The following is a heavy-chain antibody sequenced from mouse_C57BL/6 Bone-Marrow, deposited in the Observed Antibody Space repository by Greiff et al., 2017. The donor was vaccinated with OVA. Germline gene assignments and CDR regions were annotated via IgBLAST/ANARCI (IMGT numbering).Heavy chain of an antibody. Sequence: VQLQQSGAELVRPGASVKLSCTASGFNIKDDYMHWVKQRPEQGLEWLGWIDPENGDTEYASKFQGKATITADTSSNTAYLQLSSLTYEDTAVYYCTTLEIYYGTPFAYWGQGTLVTVSA. CDR3: TTLEIYYGTPFAY. CDR2: IDPENGDT. J-gene: IGHJ3*01. CDR1: GFNIKDDY. D-gene: IGHD2-1*01. V-gene: IGHV14-4*01.